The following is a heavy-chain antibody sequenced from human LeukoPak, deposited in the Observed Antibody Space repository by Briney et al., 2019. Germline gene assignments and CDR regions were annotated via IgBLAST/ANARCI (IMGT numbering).Heavy chain of an antibody. CDR1: GFTFDDYA. CDR3: TTGPYMLLMHDLDI. V-gene: IGHV3-9*03. J-gene: IGHJ3*02. D-gene: IGHD2-8*01. CDR2: ISWNSGSI. Sequence: PGRSLRLSCAASGFTFDDYAMHWVRHAPGKGLDRVSVISWNSGSIAYADSVQGRFTISRDNTNNSLYLQIYSLIADAMPFFYCTTGPYMLLMHDLDIRGQGTMVTVSS.